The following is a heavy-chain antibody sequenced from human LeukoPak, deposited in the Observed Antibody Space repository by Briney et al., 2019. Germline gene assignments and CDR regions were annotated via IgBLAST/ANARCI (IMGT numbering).Heavy chain of an antibody. CDR3: AREASVADNWFDP. D-gene: IGHD6-19*01. CDR2: ISHSGST. CDR1: GASISSSFW. Sequence: PSGTLSLTCAVSGASISSSFWWSWVRRPPGKGLEWIGEISHSGSTNYNPSLKSRVTISVDKSKNRFSLKLSSVTAADTAVYYCAREASVADNWFDPWGQGTLVTVSS. V-gene: IGHV4-4*02. J-gene: IGHJ5*02.